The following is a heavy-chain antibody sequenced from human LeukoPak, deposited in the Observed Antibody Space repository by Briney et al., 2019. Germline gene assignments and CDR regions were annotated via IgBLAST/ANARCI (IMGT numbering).Heavy chain of an antibody. D-gene: IGHD3-10*01. CDR3: ASLKGRYYYGSGSYYLFPIFDY. CDR1: GGSFSGYY. Sequence: SETLSLTCAVYGGSFSGYYWSWIRQPPEKGLEWIGEINHSGSTNYNPSLKSRVTISVDTSKNQFSLKLSSVTAADTAVYYCASLKGRYYYGSGSYYLFPIFDYWGQGTLVTVSS. CDR2: INHSGST. V-gene: IGHV4-34*01. J-gene: IGHJ4*02.